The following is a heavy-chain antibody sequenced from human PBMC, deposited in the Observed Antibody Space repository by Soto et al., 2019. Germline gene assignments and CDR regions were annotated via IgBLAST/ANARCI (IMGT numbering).Heavy chain of an antibody. CDR1: GGSISSGDYY. Sequence: PSETLSLTCTVSGGSISSGDYYWSWIRQPPGKGLEWIGYIYYSGSTFYNPSLKNRVTISLDTSKIPFSLKLSSVTAADTAVYYCLSDGGDNWFDPWGQGTLVTVSS. CDR2: IYYSGST. J-gene: IGHJ5*02. D-gene: IGHD3-10*01. V-gene: IGHV4-30-4*03. CDR3: LSDGGDNWFDP.